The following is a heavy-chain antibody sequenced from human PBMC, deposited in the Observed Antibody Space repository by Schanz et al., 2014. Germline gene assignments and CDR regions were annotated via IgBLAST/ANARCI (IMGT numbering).Heavy chain of an antibody. CDR1: GFTFTTHS. Sequence: EVQLLESGGGLVQPGGSLRLSCAASGFTFTTHSMTWVRQAPGKGLEWVSGISGSGGSTYYADSVKGRFTISRDNSKTTLYLQMNSLRADDTAVYYCARGTDWNLHYWGQGALVTVSS. CDR3: ARGTDWNLHY. D-gene: IGHD1-1*01. J-gene: IGHJ4*02. CDR2: ISGSGGST. V-gene: IGHV3-23*01.